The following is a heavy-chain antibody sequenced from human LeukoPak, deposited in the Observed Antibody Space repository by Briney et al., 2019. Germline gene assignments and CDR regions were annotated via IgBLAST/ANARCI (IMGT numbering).Heavy chain of an antibody. V-gene: IGHV4-31*03. D-gene: IGHD3-10*01. CDR1: GGSISSGGYY. J-gene: IGHJ4*02. Sequence: PSQTLSLTCTVSGGSISSGGYYWSWIRQHPAKGLEGIGYIYYSGSTYYNPSLKSRVTISVDTSKNQFSLKLSSVTAADTAVYYCARGRVVTQGSIYYFDYWGQGTLVTVSS. CDR3: ARGRVVTQGSIYYFDY. CDR2: IYYSGST.